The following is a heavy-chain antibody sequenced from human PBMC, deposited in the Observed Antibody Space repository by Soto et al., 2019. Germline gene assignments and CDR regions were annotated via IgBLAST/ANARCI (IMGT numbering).Heavy chain of an antibody. V-gene: IGHV5-51*01. CDR3: ARYYSDSSGYLDAFDV. J-gene: IGHJ3*01. CDR1: GYSFTSYC. CDR2: IYPGDSDT. D-gene: IGHD3-22*01. Sequence: GESLKISCKGSGYSFTSYCIGWVRKMPGKGLEWMGIIYPGDSDTRYSPSFQGQVTISADKSISTAYLQWSSLKASDTAMYYCARYYSDSSGYLDAFDVWGHGTMVTVSS.